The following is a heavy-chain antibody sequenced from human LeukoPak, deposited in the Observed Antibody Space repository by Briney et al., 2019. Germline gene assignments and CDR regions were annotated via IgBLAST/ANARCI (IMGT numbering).Heavy chain of an antibody. D-gene: IGHD3-22*01. CDR3: AKDGTMLGDY. Sequence: GGSLRLSCAASGFAVSSTYMSWVRQAPGKGLEWVSALYSGDTTYYANSVKGRFTISRDNSKNMLYLQMNSLRAEDTAVYYCAKDGTMLGDYWGQGTLVTVSS. V-gene: IGHV3-66*01. CDR1: GFAVSSTY. CDR2: LYSGDTT. J-gene: IGHJ4*02.